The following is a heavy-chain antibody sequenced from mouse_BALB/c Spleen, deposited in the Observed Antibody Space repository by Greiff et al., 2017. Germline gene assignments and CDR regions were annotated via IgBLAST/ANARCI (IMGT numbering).Heavy chain of an antibody. Sequence: EVQLVESGGGLVQPGGSLKLSCAASGFTFSSYGMSWVRQTPDKRLELVATINSNGGSTYYPDSVKGRFTISRDNAKNTLYLQMSSLKSEDTAMYYCARDDYYYGSSYAMDYWGQGTSVTVSS. D-gene: IGHD1-1*01. CDR1: GFTFSSYG. J-gene: IGHJ4*01. CDR3: ARDDYYYGSSYAMDY. CDR2: INSNGGST. V-gene: IGHV5-6-3*01.